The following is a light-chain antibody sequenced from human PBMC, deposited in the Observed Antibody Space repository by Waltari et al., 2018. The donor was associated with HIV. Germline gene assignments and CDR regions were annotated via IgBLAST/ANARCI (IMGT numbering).Light chain of an antibody. V-gene: IGLV2-14*03. CDR3: NSYTTSSTLHVV. Sequence: QSALTQPASVSGSPGQSITIPCTGTSRDVGGYNYVPWYQHHPGKAPKLMIYDVSNRPSGVSNRFSGSQSGNTASLTISGLQAEDEADYYCNSYTTSSTLHVVFGGGTKLTVL. J-gene: IGLJ2*01. CDR2: DVS. CDR1: SRDVGGYNY.